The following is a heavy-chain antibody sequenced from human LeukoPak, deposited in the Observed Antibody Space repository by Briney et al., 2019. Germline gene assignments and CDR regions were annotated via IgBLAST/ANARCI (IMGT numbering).Heavy chain of an antibody. D-gene: IGHD3-22*01. CDR3: TTPSDYYDSTGGGY. CDR2: ISSSGTTI. CDR1: GFIVSNYE. Sequence: PGGSLRLSCAASGFIVSNYEMNWVRQAPGKGLEWVSYISSSGTTIYYADSVKGRFTISRDNAKNSLYLQMNSLRDEDTAVYYCTTPSDYYDSTGGGYWGQGTLVTVSS. V-gene: IGHV3-48*03. J-gene: IGHJ4*02.